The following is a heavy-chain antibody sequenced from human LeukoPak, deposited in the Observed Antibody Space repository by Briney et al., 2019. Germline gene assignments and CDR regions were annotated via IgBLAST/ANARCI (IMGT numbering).Heavy chain of an antibody. CDR3: ARDSGSAYYGVDF. J-gene: IGHJ4*02. CDR2: IAYDGSHK. D-gene: IGHD3-3*01. CDR1: GFIFSTYG. Sequence: GRSLRLSCAASGFIFSTYGLHWVRQAPGKGLEWVAVIAYDGSHKYYADSVKGRITISRDNSKNTLYLQMNSLRAEGTAVYYCARDSGSAYYGVDFWGQGTLVTVSS. V-gene: IGHV3-30*03.